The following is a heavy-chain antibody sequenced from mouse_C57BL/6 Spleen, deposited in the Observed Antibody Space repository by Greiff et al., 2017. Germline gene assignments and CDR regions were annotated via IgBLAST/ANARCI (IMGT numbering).Heavy chain of an antibody. CDR1: GFSLTSYG. D-gene: IGHD2-3*01. Sequence: QVQLQQSGPGLVQPSQSLSITCTVSGFSLTSYGVHWVRQSPGKGLEWLGVIWRGGSTDYNAAFMSRLSITKDNSKSQVFFKMNSLQAADTAIYYCAKWGDGYYYIDYWGQGTTLTVSS. CDR3: AKWGDGYYYIDY. J-gene: IGHJ2*01. CDR2: IWRGGST. V-gene: IGHV2-5*01.